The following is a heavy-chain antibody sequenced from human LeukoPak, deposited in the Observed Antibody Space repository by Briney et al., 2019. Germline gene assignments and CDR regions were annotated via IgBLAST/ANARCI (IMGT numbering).Heavy chain of an antibody. CDR3: ARDRSSSWYRPFDY. J-gene: IGHJ4*02. Sequence: ALVKVSCKASGYTFTGYYMHWVRQAPEQGLEWMGWINPNSGGTNYAQKFQGRVTMTRDTSISTAYMELSRLRSDDTAVYYCARDRSSSWYRPFDYWGQGTLVTVPS. D-gene: IGHD6-13*01. CDR1: GYTFTGYY. V-gene: IGHV1-2*02. CDR2: INPNSGGT.